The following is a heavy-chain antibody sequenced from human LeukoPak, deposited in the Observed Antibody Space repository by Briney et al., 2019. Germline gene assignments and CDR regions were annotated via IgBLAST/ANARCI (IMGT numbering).Heavy chain of an antibody. J-gene: IGHJ4*02. V-gene: IGHV1-18*04. Sequence: GASVKVSCKASGYTFTSYGISWVRQAPGQGLEWMGWISAYNGNTNYAQKLQGRVTMTTDTSTSTAYMELRSLGSDDTAVYYCARTFLVVEVVPAVPNDYWGQGTLVTVSS. CDR2: ISAYNGNT. CDR1: GYTFTSYG. D-gene: IGHD2-2*01. CDR3: ARTFLVVEVVPAVPNDY.